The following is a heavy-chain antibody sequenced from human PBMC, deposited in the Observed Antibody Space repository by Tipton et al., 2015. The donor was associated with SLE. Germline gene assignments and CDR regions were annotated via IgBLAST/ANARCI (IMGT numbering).Heavy chain of an antibody. CDR1: GFTFSSYE. CDR3: ARDQRVPAAMEDEYYYYMDV. Sequence: SLRLSCVASGFTFSSYEMNWVRQAPGKGLEWVSHIGSSGSAIYYADSVKGRFTISRDNAKNSLYLQMNSLRAENRGFYYCARDQRVPAAMEDEYYYYMDVWGKGTTVTVSS. D-gene: IGHD2-2*01. J-gene: IGHJ6*03. V-gene: IGHV3-48*03. CDR2: IGSSGSAI.